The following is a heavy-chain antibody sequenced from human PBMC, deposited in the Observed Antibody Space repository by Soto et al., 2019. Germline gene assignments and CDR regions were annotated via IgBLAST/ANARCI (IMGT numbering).Heavy chain of an antibody. CDR1: GGTFSSYT. CDR3: ARGYCSGGSCYSVDYYYYYYMDV. V-gene: IGHV1-69*02. Sequence: ASVKVSWKASGGTFSSYTISWVRQDPGKGLEWMGRIIPILGIANYAQKFQGRVTITADKSTSTAYMELSSLRSEDTAVYYCARGYCSGGSCYSVDYYYYYYMDVRGKGTTVTVSS. CDR2: IIPILGIA. D-gene: IGHD2-15*01. J-gene: IGHJ6*03.